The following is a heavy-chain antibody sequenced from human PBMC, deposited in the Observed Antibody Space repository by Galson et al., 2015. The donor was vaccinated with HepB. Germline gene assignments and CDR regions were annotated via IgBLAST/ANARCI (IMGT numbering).Heavy chain of an antibody. D-gene: IGHD3-10*01. Sequence: SLRLSCAASEFTFSDYYMSWIRQAPGKGLEWVSYISASSTYTNYADSVKGRFTISRDNAKNSLYLQMNSLRAEDTAVYYCARVRTTLVREVITNNWFDSWCQGTLVTVSS. CDR3: ARVRTTLVREVITNNWFDS. V-gene: IGHV3-11*06. CDR2: ISASSTYT. J-gene: IGHJ5*01. CDR1: EFTFSDYY.